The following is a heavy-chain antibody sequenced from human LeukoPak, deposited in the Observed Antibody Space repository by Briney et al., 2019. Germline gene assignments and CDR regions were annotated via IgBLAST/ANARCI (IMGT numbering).Heavy chain of an antibody. CDR1: GYTFTSYG. J-gene: IGHJ6*02. Sequence: GASVKVSCKASGYTFTSYGISWVRQAPGQGLEWMGWIGAYNGNTNYAQKLQGRVTMTTDTSTSTAYMELRSLRSDDTAVYYCARDSSGWYVYYYYGMDVWGQGTTVTVSS. D-gene: IGHD6-19*01. V-gene: IGHV1-18*01. CDR2: IGAYNGNT. CDR3: ARDSSGWYVYYYYGMDV.